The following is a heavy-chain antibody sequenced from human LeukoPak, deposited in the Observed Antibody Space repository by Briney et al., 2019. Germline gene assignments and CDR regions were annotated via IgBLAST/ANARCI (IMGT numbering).Heavy chain of an antibody. CDR1: GGSVSSSFYY. D-gene: IGHD1-26*01. V-gene: IGHV4-39*01. J-gene: IGHJ4*02. CDR3: ANAASYSVDY. Sequence: PSETLSLTCTVSGGSVSSSFYYWGWIRQPPGKGLEWIGSMYFCGSTHYNPSLKSRVTISVDTSKNQFSLKLTSVTAADTAVYYCANAASYSVDYWGQGTLVTVSS. CDR2: MYFCGST.